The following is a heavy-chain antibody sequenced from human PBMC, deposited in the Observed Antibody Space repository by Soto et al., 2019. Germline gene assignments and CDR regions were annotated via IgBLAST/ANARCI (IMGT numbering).Heavy chain of an antibody. V-gene: IGHV4-34*01. J-gene: IGHJ4*02. CDR1: GGSVSGYH. CDR2: AHHSGRT. CDR3: ARSEATALDY. Sequence: SETLSLTCNVSGGSVSGYHWSWIRQSPGKGLEWIGEAHHSGRTNYNPSFKSRVTISVDRSQKQVSLKLNSVTAADTALYYCARSEATALDYWGQGTLVTVS.